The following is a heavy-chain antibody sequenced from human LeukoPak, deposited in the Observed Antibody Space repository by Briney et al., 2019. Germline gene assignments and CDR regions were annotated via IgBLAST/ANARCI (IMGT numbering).Heavy chain of an antibody. CDR2: ISGSGGST. CDR3: ARYDFWSGYFRTLDS. J-gene: IGHJ4*02. CDR1: GFTFSSYS. D-gene: IGHD3-3*01. V-gene: IGHV3-23*01. Sequence: GGSLRLSCAASGFTFSSYSMNWVRQAPGKGLEWVSVISGSGGSTYYADSVKGRFAISRDNSKNTLYLQVNSLRAEDTAVYYCARYDFWSGYFRTLDSWGQGTLVTVSS.